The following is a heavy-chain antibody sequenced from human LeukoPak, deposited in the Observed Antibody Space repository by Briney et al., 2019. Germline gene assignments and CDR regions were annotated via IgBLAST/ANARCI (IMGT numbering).Heavy chain of an antibody. CDR1: CGSISSYY. D-gene: IGHD3-22*01. Sequence: SGTLSLTCTVSCGSISSYYWSWIRQPPGKGLDWIGCIYYSGSTNYNPSLKSRVTISVATSKNQFSLKLSSVTAADTAVYYCTRTYYYDSSGYYRRPRYYFDYWGQETLVTVSS. CDR3: TRTYYYDSSGYYRRPRYYFDY. V-gene: IGHV4-59*01. J-gene: IGHJ4*02. CDR2: IYYSGST.